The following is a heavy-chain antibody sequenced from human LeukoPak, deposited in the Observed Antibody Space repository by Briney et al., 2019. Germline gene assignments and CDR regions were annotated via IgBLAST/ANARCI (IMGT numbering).Heavy chain of an antibody. Sequence: PGGSLRLSCAASGFTFSSYGMHWVRQAPGKGLEWVAVIWYVGSNKYYADSVKGRFTVARDNAKNSLYLQMNSLRAEDTAVYFCARDDYNSSTRWFDPWGQGTLVTVSS. CDR2: IWYVGSNK. V-gene: IGHV3-33*01. J-gene: IGHJ5*02. CDR3: ARDDYNSSTRWFDP. D-gene: IGHD4/OR15-4a*01. CDR1: GFTFSSYG.